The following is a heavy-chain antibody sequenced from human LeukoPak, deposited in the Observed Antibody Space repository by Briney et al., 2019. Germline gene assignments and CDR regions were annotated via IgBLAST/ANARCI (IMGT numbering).Heavy chain of an antibody. CDR3: ARSRRSGSTINWFDP. D-gene: IGHD3-3*01. CDR2: IYYTGST. Sequence: TLSLTCTVSSGSISSSTYYWGWIRQPPGKGLEWIGTIYYTGSTYYNPSLKSRVTISVDTSKNQFSLKLSSVTAADTAVYYCARSRRSGSTINWFDPWGQGTLVTVSS. V-gene: IGHV4-39*07. CDR1: SGSISSSTYY. J-gene: IGHJ5*02.